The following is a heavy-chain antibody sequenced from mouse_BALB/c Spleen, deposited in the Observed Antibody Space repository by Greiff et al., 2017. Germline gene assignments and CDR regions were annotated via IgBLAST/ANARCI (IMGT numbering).Heavy chain of an antibody. CDR2: IDPYNGGT. D-gene: IGHD2-12*01. V-gene: IGHV1S135*01. CDR3: ATTGRYYCALDY. Sequence: VQLKQSGPELVKPGASVTVSCKASGYAFTSYYMYWVKQSHGKSLEWIGYIDPYNGGTSYNQKFKGKTTMTVDKSSSPAYMHLNSLTTEDSAVYYCATTGRYYCALDYWGQGTSVTVSA. J-gene: IGHJ4*01. CDR1: GYAFTSYY.